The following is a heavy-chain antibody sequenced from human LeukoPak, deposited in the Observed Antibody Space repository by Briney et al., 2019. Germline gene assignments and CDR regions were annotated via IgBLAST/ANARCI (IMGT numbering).Heavy chain of an antibody. D-gene: IGHD6-13*01. CDR1: GYTFTTYA. CDR2: INAGNGNT. Sequence: ASVKVSCKASGYTFTTYAMHWVRQAPGQRLEWMGWINAGNGNTKYSQKFETRVTITRDTSASTAYMELSSLRSEDTAVYYCARDPIGSRWPYYFDYWGQGTLVTVSS. V-gene: IGHV1-3*01. J-gene: IGHJ4*02. CDR3: ARDPIGSRWPYYFDY.